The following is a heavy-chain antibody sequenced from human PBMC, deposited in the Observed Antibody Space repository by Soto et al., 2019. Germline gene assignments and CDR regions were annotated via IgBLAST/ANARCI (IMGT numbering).Heavy chain of an antibody. D-gene: IGHD2-8*01. Sequence: GASVNVSCKASGYTFTSYAMHWVRQAPGQRLEWMGWINAGNGNTKYSQKFQGRVTITRDTSASTAYMELSSLRSEDTAVYYCARDIMVYAISRSFDIWGQGTMVTVSS. CDR3: ARDIMVYAISRSFDI. CDR1: GYTFTSYA. CDR2: INAGNGNT. V-gene: IGHV1-3*01. J-gene: IGHJ3*02.